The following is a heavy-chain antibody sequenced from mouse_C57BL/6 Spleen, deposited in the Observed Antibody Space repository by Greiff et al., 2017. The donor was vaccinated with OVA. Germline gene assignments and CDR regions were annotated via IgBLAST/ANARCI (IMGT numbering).Heavy chain of an antibody. D-gene: IGHD2-14*01. J-gene: IGHJ3*01. Sequence: EVQGVESGEGLVKPGGSLKLSCAASGFTFSSYAMSWVRQTPEKRLEWVAYISSGGDYIYYADTVKGRFTISRDNARNTLYLQMSSLKSEDTAMYYCTRDRNDGGFAYWGQGTLVTVSA. CDR3: TRDRNDGGFAY. CDR2: ISSGGDYI. CDR1: GFTFSSYA. V-gene: IGHV5-9-1*02.